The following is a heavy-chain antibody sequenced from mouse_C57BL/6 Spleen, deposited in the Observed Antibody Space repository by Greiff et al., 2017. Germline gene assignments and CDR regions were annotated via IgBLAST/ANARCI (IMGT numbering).Heavy chain of an antibody. CDR2: IHPNSGST. CDR3: ARRDTTVAYYAMDY. D-gene: IGHD1-1*01. J-gene: IGHJ4*01. V-gene: IGHV1-64*01. Sequence: QVQLQQPGAELVKPGASVKLSCKASGYTFTSYWMHWVKQRPGQGLEWIGMIHPNSGSTNYNEKFKSKATLTVDKSSSTAYMQLSSLTSEDSAVYYCARRDTTVAYYAMDYWGQGTSVTVSS. CDR1: GYTFTSYW.